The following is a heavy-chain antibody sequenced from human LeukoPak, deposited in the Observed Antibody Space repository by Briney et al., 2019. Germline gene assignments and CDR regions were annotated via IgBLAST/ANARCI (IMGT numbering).Heavy chain of an antibody. J-gene: IGHJ6*03. CDR1: GGSISSSNYY. Sequence: SETLSLTCTVSGGSISSSNYYWDWIRQPPGKGLEWIGSIYYSETTYDNPSLKSRVTMSIDTSKNQFSLKLSSVTAADSAVYYCAIQRADYYYYYIDVWGKGTTVTVS. CDR2: IYYSETT. CDR3: AIQRADYYYYYIDV. V-gene: IGHV4-39*01.